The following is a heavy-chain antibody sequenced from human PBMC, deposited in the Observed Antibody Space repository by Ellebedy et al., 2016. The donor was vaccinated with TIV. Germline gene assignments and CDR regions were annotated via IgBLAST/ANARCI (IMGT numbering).Heavy chain of an antibody. CDR3: ARDFLRAPDGSGTYNNWLDP. D-gene: IGHD3-10*01. V-gene: IGHV1-69*13. CDR2: IIPIVGTA. J-gene: IGHJ5*02. Sequence: SVKVSXXASGGTFSNYAISWVRQAPGQGLEYMGAIIPIVGTANYAQKFQDRVTIIADESTRTAYMELSSLRSEDTAVYYCARDFLRAPDGSGTYNNWLDPWGQGTLVTVSS. CDR1: GGTFSNYA.